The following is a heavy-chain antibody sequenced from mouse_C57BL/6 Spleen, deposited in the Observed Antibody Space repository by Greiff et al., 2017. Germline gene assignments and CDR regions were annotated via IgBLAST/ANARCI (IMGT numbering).Heavy chain of an antibody. Sequence: VQLQQPGAELVRPGSSVKLSCKASGYTFTSYWMDWVKQRPGQGLEWIGNIYPSDSETHYNQKFKDKATLTVDKSSSTAYMQLSSLTSEDSAVYYCARRGIYSNSLDYWGQGTTLTVSS. CDR2: IYPSDSET. D-gene: IGHD2-5*01. V-gene: IGHV1-61*01. CDR3: ARRGIYSNSLDY. CDR1: GYTFTSYW. J-gene: IGHJ2*01.